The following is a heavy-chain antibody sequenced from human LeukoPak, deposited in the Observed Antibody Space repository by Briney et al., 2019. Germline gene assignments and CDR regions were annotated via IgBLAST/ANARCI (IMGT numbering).Heavy chain of an antibody. V-gene: IGHV3-30*02. D-gene: IGHD4-17*01. CDR2: IRYDGSNK. J-gene: IGHJ4*02. CDR3: AKDRGDYGSPLGFDY. CDR1: GFTFSSYG. Sequence: GGSLRLSCAASGFTFSSYGMHWVRQAPGRGLEWVAFIRYDGSNKYYADSVKGRFTISRDNSKSTLYLQMNSLRAEDTAVYYCAKDRGDYGSPLGFDYWGQGTLVTVSS.